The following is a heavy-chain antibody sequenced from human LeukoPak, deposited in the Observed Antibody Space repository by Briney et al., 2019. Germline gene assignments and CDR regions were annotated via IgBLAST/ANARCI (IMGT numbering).Heavy chain of an antibody. CDR3: ARDNRYDYVWGSYSPTLDY. J-gene: IGHJ4*02. CDR2: ISSSSSTI. CDR1: GFTFSSYS. Sequence: GGSLRLSCAASGFTFSSYSMNWVRQAPGKGLEWVSYISSSSSTIYYADSVKGRFTISRDNAKNSLYPQMNSLRAEDTAVYYCARDNRYDYVWGSYSPTLDYWGQGTLVTVSS. D-gene: IGHD3-16*01. V-gene: IGHV3-48*01.